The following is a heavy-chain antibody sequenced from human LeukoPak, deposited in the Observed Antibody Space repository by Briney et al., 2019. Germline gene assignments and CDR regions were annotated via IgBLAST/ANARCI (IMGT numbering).Heavy chain of an antibody. V-gene: IGHV4-4*07. CDR3: ARETPHYYGSGSYTH. CDR2: IFTSGTT. D-gene: IGHD3-10*01. CDR1: GGSMDNYY. J-gene: IGHJ4*02. Sequence: PSETLSLTCTVSGGSMDNYYWSWIRQPAGKGLEVIGRIFTSGTTRYNPSLKNRVTMFVDKSKDHFSLKLTSVTAADTAVYYCARETPHYYGSGSYTHWGQGTLVTVSS.